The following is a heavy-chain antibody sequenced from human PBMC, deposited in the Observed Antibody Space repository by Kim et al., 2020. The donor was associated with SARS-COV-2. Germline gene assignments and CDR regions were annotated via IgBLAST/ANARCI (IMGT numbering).Heavy chain of an antibody. D-gene: IGHD1-20*01. V-gene: IGHV4-39*01. CDR2: IYYSGST. J-gene: IGHJ4*02. CDR1: GGSISSSSYY. CDR3: ASWSITGTLAFVDY. Sequence: SETLSLTCTVSGGSISSSSYYWGWIRQPPGKGLEWIGSIYYSGSTYYNPSLKSRVTISVDTSKNQFSLKLSSVTAADTAVYYCASWSITGTLAFVDYWGQGTLVTVSS.